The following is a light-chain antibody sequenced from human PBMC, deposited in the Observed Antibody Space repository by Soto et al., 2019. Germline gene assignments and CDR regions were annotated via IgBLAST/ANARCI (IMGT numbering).Light chain of an antibody. J-gene: IGLJ2*01. CDR2: DVI. V-gene: IGLV2-14*03. CDR3: SSYTSSSTYVV. Sequence: QSALTQPASVSGSPGQSITISCTGTSSDVGGYNYVSWYQQHPGKAPKLMIYDVINRPSGVSNRFSGSKSGNSASLTISGLQAEDEADYYCSSYTSSSTYVVFGGGPKLTVL. CDR1: SSDVGGYNY.